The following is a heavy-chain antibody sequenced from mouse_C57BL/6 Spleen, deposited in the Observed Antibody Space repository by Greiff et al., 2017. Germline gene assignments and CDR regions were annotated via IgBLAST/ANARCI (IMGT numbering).Heavy chain of an antibody. Sequence: QVQLQQPGAELVKPGASVKLSCKASGYTFTSYWMQWVKQRPGQGLEWIGEIDPSDSYTNYNQKFKGKATLTVDTSTSTAYMQLSSLTSEDSAVYYCARDISSSGFAYWGQGTLVTVSA. D-gene: IGHD1-2*01. CDR3: ARDISSSGFAY. J-gene: IGHJ3*01. CDR1: GYTFTSYW. V-gene: IGHV1-50*01. CDR2: IDPSDSYT.